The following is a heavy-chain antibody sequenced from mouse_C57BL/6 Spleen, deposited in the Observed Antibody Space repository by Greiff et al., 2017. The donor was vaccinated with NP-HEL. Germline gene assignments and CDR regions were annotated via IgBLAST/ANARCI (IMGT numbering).Heavy chain of an antibody. D-gene: IGHD1-1*01. Sequence: DVQLVESEGGLVQPGSSMKLSCTASGFTFSDYYMAWVRQVPEKGLEWVANINYDGSSTYYLDSLKSRFIISRDNAKNILYLQMSSLKSEDTATYYCARVGTTVVEGSFAYWGQGTLVTVSA. V-gene: IGHV5-16*01. CDR1: GFTFSDYY. CDR2: INYDGSST. CDR3: ARVGTTVVEGSFAY. J-gene: IGHJ3*01.